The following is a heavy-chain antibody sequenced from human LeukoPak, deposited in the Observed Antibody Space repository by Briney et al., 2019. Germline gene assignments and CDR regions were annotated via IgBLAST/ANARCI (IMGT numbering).Heavy chain of an antibody. CDR2: INHRGST. Sequence: SETLSLTCAVYGGSFSGYYWSWIRQPPGKGLEWIGEINHRGSTNYNPSLKSRVTISVDTSKNQFSLKLSSVTAADTAVYYCARGEPYCSSTSCSPEFDPWGQGTLVTVSS. J-gene: IGHJ5*02. CDR1: GGSFSGYY. CDR3: ARGEPYCSSTSCSPEFDP. D-gene: IGHD2-2*01. V-gene: IGHV4-34*01.